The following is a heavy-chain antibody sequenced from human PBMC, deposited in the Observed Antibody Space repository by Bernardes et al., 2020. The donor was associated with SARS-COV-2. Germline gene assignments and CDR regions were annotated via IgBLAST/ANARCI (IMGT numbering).Heavy chain of an antibody. CDR1: GGTFSSYT. V-gene: IGHV1-69*04. CDR3: AREEGGSYNEHDAFDI. D-gene: IGHD1-26*01. CDR2: IIPILGIA. Sequence: SVKVSCKASGGTFSSYTISWVRQAPGQGLEWMGRIIPILGIANYAQKFQGRVTITADKSTSTAYMELSSLRSEDTAVYYCAREEGGSYNEHDAFDIWGQGTMVTVSS. J-gene: IGHJ3*02.